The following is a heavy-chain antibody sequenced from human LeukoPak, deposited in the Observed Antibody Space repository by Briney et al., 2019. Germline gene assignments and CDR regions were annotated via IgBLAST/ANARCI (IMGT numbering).Heavy chain of an antibody. V-gene: IGHV1-69*05. CDR2: IIPIFGTA. CDR1: GYTFTCYG. D-gene: IGHD6-6*01. Sequence: GASVKLSRTASGYTFTCYGISRVWQAPGQGLGWMGRIIPIFGTANYAQTFPGRVRITTDESTSTDNLELSSQISEATTVYGCAGGDIAARLWDYWGQGTLVTVSS. J-gene: IGHJ4*02. CDR3: AGGDIAARLWDY.